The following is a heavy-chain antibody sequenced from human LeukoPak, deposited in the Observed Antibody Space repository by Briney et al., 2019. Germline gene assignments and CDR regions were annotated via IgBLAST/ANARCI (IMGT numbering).Heavy chain of an antibody. V-gene: IGHV4-59*01. CDR3: ARAGRDGYNYSDY. D-gene: IGHD5-24*01. Sequence: SETLSLTCTVSDGSISSYYWSWIRQPPGKGLEWIGYIYYSGSTNYNPSLKSRVTISVDTSKNQFSLKLSSVTAADTAVYYCARAGRDGYNYSDYWGQGTLVTVSS. CDR1: DGSISSYY. CDR2: IYYSGST. J-gene: IGHJ4*02.